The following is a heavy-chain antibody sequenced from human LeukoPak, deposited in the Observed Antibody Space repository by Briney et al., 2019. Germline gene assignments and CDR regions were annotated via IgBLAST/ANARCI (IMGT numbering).Heavy chain of an antibody. J-gene: IGHJ4*02. D-gene: IGHD3-3*01. V-gene: IGHV1-46*01. Sequence: ASVKVSCKASGYTFTGNYMHWVRQAPGQGLEWMGIINPSGGSTSYAQKFQGRVTMTRDTSTSTVYMELSSLRSEDTAVYYCARGVPLLRFLEWLYADYWGQGTLVTVSS. CDR3: ARGVPLLRFLEWLYADY. CDR2: INPSGGST. CDR1: GYTFTGNY.